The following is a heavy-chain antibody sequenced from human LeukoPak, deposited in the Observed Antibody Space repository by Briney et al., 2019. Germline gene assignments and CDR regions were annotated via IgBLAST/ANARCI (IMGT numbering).Heavy chain of an antibody. CDR2: ITSSSSYI. CDR3: ATQGDGYNSAFDY. Sequence: GGSLRLSCAASGFTFSSYWMSWVRQAPGKGLEWVSSITSSSSYIYFADSVKGRFTISRDNAKNSMYLQMNSLRVEDTAVYFCATQGDGYNSAFDYWGQGTLVTVSS. D-gene: IGHD5-24*01. V-gene: IGHV3-21*01. J-gene: IGHJ4*02. CDR1: GFTFSSYW.